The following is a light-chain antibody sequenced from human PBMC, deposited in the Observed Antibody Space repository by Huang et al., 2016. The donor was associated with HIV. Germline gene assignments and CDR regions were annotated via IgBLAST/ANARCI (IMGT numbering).Light chain of an antibody. CDR1: QSVRNY. J-gene: IGKJ1*01. CDR3: QQRSDWPPWT. V-gene: IGKV3-11*01. Sequence: EIVLTQSPATLSLSPGERATLSCRASQSVRNYLAWYKQKPGQAPRLLIYDASNRATGTPAWFSGSGSGTDFTLTISSLEPEDFAVYYCQQRSDWPPWTFGQGTKVEIK. CDR2: DAS.